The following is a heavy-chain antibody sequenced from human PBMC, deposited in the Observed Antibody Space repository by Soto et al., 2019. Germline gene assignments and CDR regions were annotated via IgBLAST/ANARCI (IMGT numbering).Heavy chain of an antibody. D-gene: IGHD6-13*01. Sequence: GGSLRLSCAAAGFPFSSYAMNWVRQAPGKGLEWVSGISGSGGSTYYVDSVKGRFTISRDNSKNTLYLQMNSLRAEDTAVYYCAKPGYSSSWYRNFDYWGQGTLVTVSS. CDR1: GFPFSSYA. CDR3: AKPGYSSSWYRNFDY. CDR2: ISGSGGST. J-gene: IGHJ4*02. V-gene: IGHV3-23*01.